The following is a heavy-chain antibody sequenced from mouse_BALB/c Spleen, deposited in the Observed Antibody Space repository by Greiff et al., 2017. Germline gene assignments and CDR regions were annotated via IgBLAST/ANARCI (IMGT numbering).Heavy chain of an antibody. CDR3: AREGDYYGSNAMDY. J-gene: IGHJ4*01. CDR1: GYSFTGYN. Sequence: VQLQQSGPELEKPGASVKISCKASGYSFTGYNMNWVKQSNGKSLEWIGNIDPYNGGTSYNQKFKGKATLTVDKSSSTAYMQLKSLTSEDSAVYYGAREGDYYGSNAMDYWGQGTSVTVSS. CDR2: IDPYNGGT. D-gene: IGHD1-1*01. V-gene: IGHV1S135*01.